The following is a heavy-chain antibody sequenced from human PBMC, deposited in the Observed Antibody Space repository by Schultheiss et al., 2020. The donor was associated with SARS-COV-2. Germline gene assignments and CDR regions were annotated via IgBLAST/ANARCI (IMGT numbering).Heavy chain of an antibody. J-gene: IGHJ6*02. Sequence: ASVKVSCKASGYTFTSYGISWVRQAPGQGLEWMGRINPNYFATNYAQKFQGRVTMTRDTSISTAYMELSRLRSDDTAVYYCARDDLIVVVPAAILGGYYGMDVWGQGTTVTVSS. D-gene: IGHD2-2*02. CDR2: INPNYFAT. V-gene: IGHV1-2*06. CDR1: GYTFTSYG. CDR3: ARDDLIVVVPAAILGGYYGMDV.